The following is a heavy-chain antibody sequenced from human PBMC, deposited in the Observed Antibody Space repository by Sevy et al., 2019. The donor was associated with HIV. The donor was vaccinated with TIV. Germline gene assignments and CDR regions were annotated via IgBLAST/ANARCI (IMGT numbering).Heavy chain of an antibody. Sequence: KQSQTLSLTCTVSGASISSSGHYWGWIRQPPGKGLEWLASINYSGITFYNPSLKSRVTISADTSKNQFSLDLNSVTATDTAIYFCAGPILTYNNGWSYYDYWGQGTVVTVSS. CDR3: AGPILTYNNGWSYYDY. CDR1: GASISSSGHY. V-gene: IGHV4-39*01. D-gene: IGHD6-19*01. CDR2: INYSGIT. J-gene: IGHJ4*02.